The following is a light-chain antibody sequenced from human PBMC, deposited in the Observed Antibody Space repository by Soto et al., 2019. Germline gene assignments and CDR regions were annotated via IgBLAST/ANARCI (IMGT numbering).Light chain of an antibody. CDR2: RAS. V-gene: IGKV1-5*03. J-gene: IGKJ3*01. Sequence: DIQMTQSPSTLSASVGDRVTITFRASQRISNWLAGYQQKPGKAPKLVIYRASTLESGVQSRFSGSGSGTDFTLTISSLQPDDFATYFCQQYNSYSYTFGPGTKVDIK. CDR1: QRISNW. CDR3: QQYNSYSYT.